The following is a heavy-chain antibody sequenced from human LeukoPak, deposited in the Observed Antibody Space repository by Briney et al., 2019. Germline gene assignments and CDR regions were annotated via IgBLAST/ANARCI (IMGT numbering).Heavy chain of an antibody. CDR3: ARGNSLLRPRSSGWGGAFDI. D-gene: IGHD6-19*01. V-gene: IGHV4-39*07. Sequence: SETLSLTCTVSSGSITSNSYYWVWIRPPPGMDLAWIGSKFYSGGTYYNPSLKSRITLSVDASKNQFSLKLSSVTAADTAVYYCARGNSLLRPRSSGWGGAFDIWGQGTLVTVSS. J-gene: IGHJ3*02. CDR2: KFYSGGT. CDR1: SGSITSNSYY.